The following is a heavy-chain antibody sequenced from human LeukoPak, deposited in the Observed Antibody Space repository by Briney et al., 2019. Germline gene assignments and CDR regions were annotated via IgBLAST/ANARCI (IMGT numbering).Heavy chain of an antibody. Sequence: SVKVSCKAAGGTFSSYAISWVRQAPGQGLEWMGRIIPILGIANYAQKFQGRGTITADKSTSTVYMELSSLRAEDTAVYYRVGSPPRDPERLCYWGQGTLVTVSS. CDR3: VGSPPRDPERLCY. V-gene: IGHV1-69*04. D-gene: IGHD1-1*01. J-gene: IGHJ4*02. CDR1: GGTFSSYA. CDR2: IIPILGIA.